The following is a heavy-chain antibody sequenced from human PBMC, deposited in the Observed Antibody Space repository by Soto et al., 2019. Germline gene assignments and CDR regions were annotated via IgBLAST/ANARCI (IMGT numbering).Heavy chain of an antibody. D-gene: IGHD3-10*01. CDR3: AKDLGSGKPYYYYAMDV. Sequence: QVQLVESGGGVVQPGRSLRLSCAASGFIFSKYGMHWVRQAPGKGLEWVAVISYAGSNKYYAESVKGRFIISRDKSENTLYLQMNRLRAEDTALYYCAKDLGSGKPYYYYAMDVWGQGTTVTVSS. CDR1: GFIFSKYG. V-gene: IGHV3-30*18. CDR2: ISYAGSNK. J-gene: IGHJ6*02.